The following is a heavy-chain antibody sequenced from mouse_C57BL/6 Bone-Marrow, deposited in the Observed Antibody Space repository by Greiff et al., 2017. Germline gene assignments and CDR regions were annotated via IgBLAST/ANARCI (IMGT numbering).Heavy chain of an antibody. J-gene: IGHJ1*03. V-gene: IGHV1-76*01. CDR2: IYPGSGTT. CDR1: GYTFTDYY. Sequence: VQLQQSGAELVRPGASVKLSCKASGYTFTDYYINWVKQRPGQGLEWIARIYPGSGTTYYNEKFKGKATLTAEKSSSTAYMQLSSLTSEDSAVYFCARRSYWYFDVWGTGTTVTVSS. CDR3: ARRSYWYFDV.